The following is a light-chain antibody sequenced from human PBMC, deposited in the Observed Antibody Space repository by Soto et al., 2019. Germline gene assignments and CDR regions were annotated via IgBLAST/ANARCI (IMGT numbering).Light chain of an antibody. CDR2: KAS. CDR1: QRISTW. V-gene: IGKV1-5*03. CDR3: QQYNSYRA. Sequence: DIQMTQSPSTLSASVGDGVTITCRASQRISTWLAWYQQKPGRAPKLLISKASSLESGVPSRFSGSGFGTEFTLTISSLQPDDFATYYCQQYNSYRAFGQGTKVDIK. J-gene: IGKJ1*01.